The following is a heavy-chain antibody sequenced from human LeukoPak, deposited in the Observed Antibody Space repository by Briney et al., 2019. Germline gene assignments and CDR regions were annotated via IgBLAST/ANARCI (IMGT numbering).Heavy chain of an antibody. CDR3: ARHLSGSAMMHYFDS. V-gene: IGHV4-39*01. Sequence: SETLSLTCTVSGGSISSGDYYWSWIRQSPGKGLEWIGSIYYNGNSYYNPSLKSRVSISVDTSKNHISLEVSSLTAADAALYFCARHLSGSAMMHYFDSWGQGTLVTVSS. D-gene: IGHD5-18*01. CDR2: IYYNGNS. J-gene: IGHJ4*02. CDR1: GGSISSGDYY.